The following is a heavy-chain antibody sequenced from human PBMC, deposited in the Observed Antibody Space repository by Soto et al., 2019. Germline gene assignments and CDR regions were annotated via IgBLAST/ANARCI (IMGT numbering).Heavy chain of an antibody. CDR2: IYYSGST. CDR1: GGSINSGGYY. CDR3: ARAYRQSRYSSSWVVDS. J-gene: IGHJ4*02. D-gene: IGHD6-13*01. V-gene: IGHV4-31*03. Sequence: QVQLQESGPGLVKPSQTLSLICTVSGGSINSGGYYWSWIRQHPGKGLEWIGYIYYSGSTYYNPFHRSRVTISACASEKQFALKLSYVTAADTVVYFCARAYRQSRYSSSWVVDSWGQGTLVNVSS.